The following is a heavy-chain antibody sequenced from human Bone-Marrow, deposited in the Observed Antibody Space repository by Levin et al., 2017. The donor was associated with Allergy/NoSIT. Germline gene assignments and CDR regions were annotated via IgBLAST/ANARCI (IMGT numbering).Heavy chain of an antibody. Sequence: QLGESLKISCAASGFTFSNYGMHWVRQAPGKGLEWLTLISYDGNNKYYAESVKGRFTISRDNSKNTLYLQMTSLSAEDTAVYYCAKNYGDCSGGNCYSEIDFWGQGTLVTVSS. V-gene: IGHV3-30*18. CDR3: AKNYGDCSGGNCYSEIDF. D-gene: IGHD2-15*01. J-gene: IGHJ4*02. CDR1: GFTFSNYG. CDR2: ISYDGNNK.